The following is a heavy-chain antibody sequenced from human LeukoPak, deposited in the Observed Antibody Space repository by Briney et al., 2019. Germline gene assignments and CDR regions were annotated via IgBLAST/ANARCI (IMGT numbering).Heavy chain of an antibody. Sequence: SGGSLRLSCAASGFTFSSYAMSWVRQAPGKGLEWVSAISGSGGSTYYADSVKGRFTISRDNAKNSLYLQMNSLRAEDMALYYCAKDKRPVAGGGLDVWGKGTTVTVSS. D-gene: IGHD6-19*01. V-gene: IGHV3-23*01. CDR1: GFTFSSYA. CDR3: AKDKRPVAGGGLDV. J-gene: IGHJ6*04. CDR2: ISGSGGST.